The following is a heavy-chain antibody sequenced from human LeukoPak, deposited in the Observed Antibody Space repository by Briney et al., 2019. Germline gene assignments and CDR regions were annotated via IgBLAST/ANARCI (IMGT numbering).Heavy chain of an antibody. V-gene: IGHV4-59*01. J-gene: IGHJ2*01. Sequence: SETLSLTCTVSGGSISSYYWSWIRQPPGKGPEWIGYIYYSGSTNYNPSLKSRVTISVDTSKNQFSLKLSSVTAADTAVYYCARTEEKATALDWYFDLWGRGTLVTVSS. CDR2: IYYSGST. CDR1: GGSISSYY. D-gene: IGHD5-24*01. CDR3: ARTEEKATALDWYFDL.